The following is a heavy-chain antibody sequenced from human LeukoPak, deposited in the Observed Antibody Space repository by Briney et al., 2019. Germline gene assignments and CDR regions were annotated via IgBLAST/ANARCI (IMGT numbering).Heavy chain of an antibody. J-gene: IGHJ4*02. CDR1: GFTFNSYA. D-gene: IGHD5-12*01. Sequence: GGSLRLSCAASGFTFNSYAMNWVRQAPGKGLEWVSGVSGSGDSTYYADSVKGRFTISRDNSKNTLYLQLNSLRPDDTAVYYCARDQLAYSGYDTLFDYWGQGTLVTVSS. CDR2: VSGSGDST. V-gene: IGHV3-23*01. CDR3: ARDQLAYSGYDTLFDY.